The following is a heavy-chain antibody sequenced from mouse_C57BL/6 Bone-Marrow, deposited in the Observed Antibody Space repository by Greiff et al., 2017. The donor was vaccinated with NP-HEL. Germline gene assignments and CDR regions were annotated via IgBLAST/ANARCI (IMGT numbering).Heavy chain of an antibody. CDR3: ARNRAGYAMDY. J-gene: IGHJ4*01. Sequence: QVQLQQSGPGLVQPSQSLSITCTVSGFSLTSYGVHWVRQSPGKGLEWLGVIWSGGGTDYNAAFISRLSISKDNSKSQVFFKMNSLQADDTAIYYCARNRAGYAMDYWGQGTSVTVSS. CDR1: GFSLTSYG. CDR2: IWSGGGT. D-gene: IGHD4-1*01. V-gene: IGHV2-2*01.